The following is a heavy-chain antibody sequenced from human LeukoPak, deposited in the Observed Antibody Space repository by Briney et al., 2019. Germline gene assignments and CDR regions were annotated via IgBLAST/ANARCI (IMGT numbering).Heavy chain of an antibody. Sequence: PGGTLRLSCAASGFTFDDYGMSWVRQAPAKGLEWVSGINWNGGSTGYADSVKGRFTISRDNAKNSLYLQMNSLRAEDTALYYCARASVELGGLDAFDIWGQGTMVTVSS. V-gene: IGHV3-20*04. D-gene: IGHD7-27*01. CDR2: INWNGGST. CDR1: GFTFDDYG. CDR3: ARASVELGGLDAFDI. J-gene: IGHJ3*02.